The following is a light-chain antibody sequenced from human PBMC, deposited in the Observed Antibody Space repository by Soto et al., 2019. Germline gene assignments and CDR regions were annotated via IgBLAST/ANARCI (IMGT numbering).Light chain of an antibody. J-gene: IGLJ3*02. Sequence: QSALTQPASVSGSPGQSITISCTGTTSDVGVYNYVSWYQQHPGKAPKLLIYEVSNRPSGVSNRFSGSRSGNTASLTISGLQAEDEADYYCISYTISNSWVFGGGTKLTVL. CDR2: EVS. CDR1: TSDVGVYNY. V-gene: IGLV2-14*01. CDR3: ISYTISNSWV.